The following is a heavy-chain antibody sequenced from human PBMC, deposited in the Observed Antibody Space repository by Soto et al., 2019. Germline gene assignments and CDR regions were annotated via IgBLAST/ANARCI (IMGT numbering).Heavy chain of an antibody. D-gene: IGHD4-17*01. Sequence: QVQLVQSGAEVKKPGASVKISCKASAYPFTSFYIHWVRQAPGQGLEWMGMINPSGGSTTYAQKFQGSVTLTRETSTNTVYMELTGLKYDDTAMYFCAREGTEYGDYDYWGQGTRVTVSS. CDR1: AYPFTSFY. CDR2: INPSGGST. CDR3: AREGTEYGDYDY. J-gene: IGHJ4*02. V-gene: IGHV1-46*01.